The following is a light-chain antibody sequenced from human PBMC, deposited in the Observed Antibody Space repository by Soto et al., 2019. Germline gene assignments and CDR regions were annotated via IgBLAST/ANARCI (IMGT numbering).Light chain of an antibody. CDR2: DTS. J-gene: IGKJ5*01. V-gene: IGKV3-15*01. CDR3: QQYGRSLIT. Sequence: IVMPQTQATLPVSPGERAILSCRASQSVRIKLACYQQRPGQAPMPRIYDTSTRATGIPARFSGSGSGTDFTLTISRLEPEDFAVYYCQQYGRSLITFGQGTRLAI. CDR1: QSVRIK.